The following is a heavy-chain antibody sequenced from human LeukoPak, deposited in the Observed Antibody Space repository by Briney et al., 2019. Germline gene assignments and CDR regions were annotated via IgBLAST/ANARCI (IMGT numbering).Heavy chain of an antibody. CDR1: GFTFTSSA. CDR3: AALVRGVIVP. J-gene: IGHJ5*02. V-gene: IGHV1-58*02. Sequence: ASVKVSCKASGFTFTSSAMQWERQARGQRLEWIGWIVVGSGNTNYAQKFQERVTISRDMSTSTAYMELSSLRSEDTAVYYCAALVRGVIVPWGQGTLVTVSS. CDR2: IVVGSGNT. D-gene: IGHD3-10*01.